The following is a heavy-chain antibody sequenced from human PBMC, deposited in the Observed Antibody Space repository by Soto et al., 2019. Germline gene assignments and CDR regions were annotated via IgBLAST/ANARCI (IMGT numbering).Heavy chain of an antibody. D-gene: IGHD6-19*01. Sequence: GSLRLSCAASGFTFSSYAMSWVRQAPGKGLEWVSATSGSGGSTYYADSVKGRFTISRDNSKNTLYLQMNSLRAEDTAVYYCAKHPGSGWFRVLDYWGQGTLVTAPQ. CDR1: GFTFSSYA. CDR3: AKHPGSGWFRVLDY. V-gene: IGHV3-23*01. CDR2: TSGSGGST. J-gene: IGHJ4*02.